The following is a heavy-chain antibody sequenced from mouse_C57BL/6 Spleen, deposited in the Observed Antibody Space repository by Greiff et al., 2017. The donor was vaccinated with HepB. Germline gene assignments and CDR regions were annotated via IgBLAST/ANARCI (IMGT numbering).Heavy chain of an antibody. CDR2: ISDGGSYT. CDR1: GFTFSSYA. J-gene: IGHJ1*03. D-gene: IGHD2-12*01. V-gene: IGHV5-4*01. Sequence: EVQLVESGGGLVKPGGSLKLSCAASGFTFSSYAMSWVRQTPEKRLEWVATISDGGSYTYYPDNVKGRFTISRDNAKNNLYLQMSHLKSEDTAMYYCARVGYYRDGYFDVWGTGTTVTVSS. CDR3: ARVGYYRDGYFDV.